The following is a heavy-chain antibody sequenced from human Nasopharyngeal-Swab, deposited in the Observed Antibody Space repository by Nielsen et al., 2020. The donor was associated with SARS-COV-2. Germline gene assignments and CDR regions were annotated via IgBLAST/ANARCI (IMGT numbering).Heavy chain of an antibody. D-gene: IGHD5-18*01. Sequence: GESLKISCVASGFTFSESWMSWVRQIPGKGLEWVAAMNKDASDISYVDSVKGRFTISRDNAKNSLYLQMNGLRAEDTAVYYCARGSDTALYYFDSWGQGTLVTVSS. V-gene: IGHV3-7*01. J-gene: IGHJ4*02. CDR3: ARGSDTALYYFDS. CDR1: GFTFSESW. CDR2: MNKDASDI.